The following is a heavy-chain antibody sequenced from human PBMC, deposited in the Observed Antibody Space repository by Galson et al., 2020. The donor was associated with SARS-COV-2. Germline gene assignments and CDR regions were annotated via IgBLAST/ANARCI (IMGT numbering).Heavy chain of an antibody. CDR1: GFTFSSYG. D-gene: IGHD3-22*01. J-gene: IGHJ3*02. CDR3: AKPHRGGYYDAFDI. V-gene: IGHV3-30*18. CDR2: ISYDGSNK. Sequence: GESLKISCAASGFTFSSYGMHWVRQAPGKGLEWVAVISYDGSNKYYADSVKGRFTISRDNSKNTLYLQMNSLRAEDTAVYYCAKPHRGGYYDAFDIWGQGTMVTVSS.